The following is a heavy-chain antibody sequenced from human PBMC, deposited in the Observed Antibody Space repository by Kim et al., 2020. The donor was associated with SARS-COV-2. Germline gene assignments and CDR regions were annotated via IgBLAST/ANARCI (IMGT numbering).Heavy chain of an antibody. CDR3: ARARTHYDILTGYSALKLDY. CDR1: GGSISSGSYY. V-gene: IGHV4-61*02. J-gene: IGHJ4*02. CDR2: IYTSGST. D-gene: IGHD3-9*01. Sequence: SETLSLTCTVSGGSISSGSYYWSWIRQPAGKGLEWIGRIYTSGSTNYNPSLKSRVTISVDTSKNQFSLKLSSVTAADTAVYYCARARTHYDILTGYSALKLDYWGQGTLVTVSS.